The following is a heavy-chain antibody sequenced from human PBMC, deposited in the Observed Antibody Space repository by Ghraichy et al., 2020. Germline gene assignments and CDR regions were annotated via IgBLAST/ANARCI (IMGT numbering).Heavy chain of an antibody. CDR1: GFTFSSYS. D-gene: IGHD6-13*01. V-gene: IGHV3-48*02. J-gene: IGHJ6*02. CDR2: ISSSSSTI. Sequence: LSLTCAASGFTFSSYSMNWVRQAPGKGLEWVSYISSSSSTIYYADSVKGRFTISRDNAKNSLYLQMNSLRDEDTAVYYCASDPYSSSWNYYYYYGMDVWGQGTTVTVSS. CDR3: ASDPYSSSWNYYYYYGMDV.